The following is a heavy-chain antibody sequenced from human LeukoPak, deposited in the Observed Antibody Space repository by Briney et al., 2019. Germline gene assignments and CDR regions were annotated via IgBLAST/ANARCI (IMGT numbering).Heavy chain of an antibody. V-gene: IGHV3-7*01. CDR2: IKQDESRK. CDR3: ARGTSMMTRTNRVVDY. CDR1: EFTFSTYW. J-gene: IGHJ4*02. Sequence: GGSLRLSCAASEFTFSTYWMHWVRQAPGRGLEWVANIKQDESRKYYVDSVKGRFTISRDNAKNSLYLQMNSLRVEDTAVYFCARGTSMMTRTNRVVDYWGQGTLVTVSS. D-gene: IGHD1-7*01.